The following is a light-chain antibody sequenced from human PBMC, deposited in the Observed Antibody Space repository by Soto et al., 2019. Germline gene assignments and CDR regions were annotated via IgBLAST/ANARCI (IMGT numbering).Light chain of an antibody. CDR2: GAS. J-gene: IGKJ1*01. CDR1: QSISTW. Sequence: DIQMTQSPSTLSASVGDRVTFTCRASQSISTWLAWYQQKPGKAPKLLIYGASTLESGVPSRFSGSGSGTEFSLTIRSLQPDDFATFYCQHYNSYPWTFGQGTKLEIK. CDR3: QHYNSYPWT. V-gene: IGKV1-5*01.